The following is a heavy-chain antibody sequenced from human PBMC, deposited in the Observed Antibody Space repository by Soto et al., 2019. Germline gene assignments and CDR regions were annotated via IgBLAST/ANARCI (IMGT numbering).Heavy chain of an antibody. CDR3: ARDSDSSGPWGENYYYYGMDV. D-gene: IGHD6-19*01. Sequence: PSQTLSLTCAISGDSVSTNSAAWNWIRQSPSRGLEWLGRTYHRSKWYNDYAVSVKSRITINPDTSKNQFSLQLNSVTPEDTAVYYCARDSDSSGPWGENYYYYGMDVWGQGTTVTVSS. V-gene: IGHV6-1*01. CDR2: TYHRSKWYN. J-gene: IGHJ6*02. CDR1: GDSVSTNSAA.